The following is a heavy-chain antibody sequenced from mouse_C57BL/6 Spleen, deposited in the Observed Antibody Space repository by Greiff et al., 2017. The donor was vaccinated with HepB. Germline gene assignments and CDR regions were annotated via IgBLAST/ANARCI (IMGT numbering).Heavy chain of an antibody. D-gene: IGHD1-1*01. J-gene: IGHJ2*01. CDR2: IYPRSGNN. Sequence: VQLQQSGAELARPGASVKLSCKASGYTFTSYGISWVKQRTGQGLEWIGVIYPRSGNNYYNEKFKGKATLTADKSSSTAYMKLRSLTSEDSAVYFCARRWAYGSPDYWGQGTTLTVSS. CDR3: ARRWAYGSPDY. V-gene: IGHV1-81*01. CDR1: GYTFTSYG.